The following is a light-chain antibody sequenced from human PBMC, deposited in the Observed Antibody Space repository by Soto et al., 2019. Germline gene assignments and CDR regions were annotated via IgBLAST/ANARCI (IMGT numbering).Light chain of an antibody. CDR3: QQRSKWPT. J-gene: IGKJ5*01. CDR1: QSVSSY. CDR2: DAS. V-gene: IGKV3-11*01. Sequence: EIVLTQSPATLSLSPGERATLSCRASQSVSSYLAWYQPKPGQAPRLLIYDASNRATGIPARFSGSGSGTDVTLTISSLEPEDIAVYYCQQRSKWPTVGQGTRLEIK.